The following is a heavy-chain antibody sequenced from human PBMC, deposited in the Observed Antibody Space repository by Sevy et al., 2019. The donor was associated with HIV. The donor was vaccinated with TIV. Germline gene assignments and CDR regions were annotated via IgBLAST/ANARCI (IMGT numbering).Heavy chain of an antibody. D-gene: IGHD6-13*01. CDR1: GYTFTSYA. CDR2: ISVNNGNI. V-gene: IGHV1-18*01. Sequence: ASVKVSCKGSGYTFTSYAITWVRQAPGEGLEWMGWISVNNGNINYAQKVQDRVTMTTDTSTNTAYMELRSLRSDDTAMYYCARVVMSSSWPCYDYWGQGTLVTVSS. J-gene: IGHJ4*02. CDR3: ARVVMSSSWPCYDY.